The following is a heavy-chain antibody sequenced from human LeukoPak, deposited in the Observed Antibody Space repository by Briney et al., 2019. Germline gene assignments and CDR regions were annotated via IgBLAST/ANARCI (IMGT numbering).Heavy chain of an antibody. Sequence: SETLFLTCTVSGGSISSYYWSWIRQPPGKGLEWIGYIYYSGSTNYNPSLKSRVTISVDTSKNQFSLKLSSVTAADTAVYYCARDPALLSSGWYFDLWGRGTLVTVSS. CDR1: GGSISSYY. V-gene: IGHV4-59*01. CDR3: ARDPALLSSGWYFDL. J-gene: IGHJ2*01. D-gene: IGHD2-15*01. CDR2: IYYSGST.